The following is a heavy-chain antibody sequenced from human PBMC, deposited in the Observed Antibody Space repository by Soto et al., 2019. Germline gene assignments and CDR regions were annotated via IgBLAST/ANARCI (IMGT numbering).Heavy chain of an antibody. D-gene: IGHD1-26*01. CDR2: IYWDDDK. Sequence: QITLKESGPTLVKPTQTLTLTCTFSGFSLSTSGVGVGWIRQPPGKALEWLALIYWDDDKRYRPSVKSRLTITKDTSRNQVVLTMTNMDPVDTATYYWAHKGDGSRGFKHWGQGTLVTVSS. CDR1: GFSLSTSGVG. V-gene: IGHV2-5*02. CDR3: AHKGDGSRGFKH. J-gene: IGHJ1*01.